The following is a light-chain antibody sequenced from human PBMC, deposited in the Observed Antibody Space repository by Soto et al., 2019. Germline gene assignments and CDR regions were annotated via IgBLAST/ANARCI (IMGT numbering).Light chain of an antibody. J-gene: IGLJ1*01. CDR3: GSYTSSTTLLV. V-gene: IGLV2-14*01. CDR1: SSDVGDWNY. CDR2: EVS. Sequence: QSALTQPASVSGSPGQSITISCTGTSSDVGDWNYVSWYQQHPGKAPRVMIYEVSNRPSGVSDRFSGYKSGNTASLTISGLQPDDEADYFCGSYTSSTTLLVFGGGTKVTVL.